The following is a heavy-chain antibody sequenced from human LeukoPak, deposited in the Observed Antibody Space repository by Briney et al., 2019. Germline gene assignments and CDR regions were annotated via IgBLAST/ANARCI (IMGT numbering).Heavy chain of an antibody. J-gene: IGHJ4*02. Sequence: GGSLRLSCAASGFTFSSYSMNWVRQAPGKGLEWVSSISSSSSYIYYADSVKGRFTISRDNAKNSLYLQMSSLRAEDTALYYCAKDQGYYYGSGSYIFDYWGQGTLVTVSS. V-gene: IGHV3-21*04. CDR2: ISSSSSYI. CDR1: GFTFSSYS. D-gene: IGHD3-10*01. CDR3: AKDQGYYYGSGSYIFDY.